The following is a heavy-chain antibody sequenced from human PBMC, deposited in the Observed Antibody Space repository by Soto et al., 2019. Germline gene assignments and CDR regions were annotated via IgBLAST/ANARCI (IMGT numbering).Heavy chain of an antibody. CDR3: ARERYSRNYGMDV. V-gene: IGHV3-48*02. CDR2: IGSSSSPI. CDR1: GFTFSSYS. D-gene: IGHD6-13*01. Sequence: GGSPRLSCAASGFTFSSYSMNWVRQAPGKGLEWVSYIGSSSSPIYYADSAKGRFTISRDNAKNSLYLQMNSLRDEDTAVYYCARERYSRNYGMDVWGQGTTVTVSS. J-gene: IGHJ6*02.